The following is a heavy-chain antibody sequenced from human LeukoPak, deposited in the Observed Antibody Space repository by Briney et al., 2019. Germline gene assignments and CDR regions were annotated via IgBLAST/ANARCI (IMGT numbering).Heavy chain of an antibody. Sequence: PGGSLRLSCAASGFTFSSYSMNWVRQAPGKGLEWVSSISSSSSYIYYADSVKGRFTISRDNAKNSLYLQMNSLRAEDTAVYYCAKDLSMVRGVMGFDPWGQGTLVTVSS. CDR3: AKDLSMVRGVMGFDP. D-gene: IGHD3-10*01. CDR1: GFTFSSYS. CDR2: ISSSSSYI. V-gene: IGHV3-21*01. J-gene: IGHJ5*02.